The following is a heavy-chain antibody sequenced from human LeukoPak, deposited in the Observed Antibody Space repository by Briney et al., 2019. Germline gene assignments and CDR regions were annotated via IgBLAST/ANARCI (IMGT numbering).Heavy chain of an antibody. Sequence: GESLKISCKASGYRFTYYWIAWVRQMPGKGLEWMGIIYPNDSHTRYSPSFQGQVTISADKSISTAYLLWSSPKASDTAMYYCARLPNSGADLTWFDPWGQGTLVTVSS. V-gene: IGHV5-51*01. CDR3: ARLPNSGADLTWFDP. J-gene: IGHJ5*02. D-gene: IGHD3-10*01. CDR1: GYRFTYYW. CDR2: IYPNDSHT.